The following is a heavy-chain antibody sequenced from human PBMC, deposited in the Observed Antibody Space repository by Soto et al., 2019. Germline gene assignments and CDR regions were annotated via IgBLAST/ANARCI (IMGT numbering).Heavy chain of an antibody. CDR3: ARVRGWLYYYYGMDV. CDR1: GGSFSGSS. V-gene: IGHV4-34*01. D-gene: IGHD3-9*01. CDR2: INHSGST. J-gene: IGHJ6*02. Sequence: SATQSVTCAAYGGSFSGSSWSGIRQPPGKGLEWIGEINHSGSTNYNPSLKSRVTISVDTSKNQFSLKLSSVTAADTAVYYCARVRGWLYYYYGMDVWGQGTTVS.